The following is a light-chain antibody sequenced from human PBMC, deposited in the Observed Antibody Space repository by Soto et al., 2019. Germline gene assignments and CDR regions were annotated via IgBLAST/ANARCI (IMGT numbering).Light chain of an antibody. CDR3: SSYTTSSNTKVV. CDR2: EVT. CDR1: SSDVGGYNY. Sequence: QSALTQPASVSGSPGQSITISCTGTSSDVGGYNYVSWHQQYPGKAPKLMIYEVTDRPSGLSNRFSGSKSGNTASLTISGLQAEDEADYYCSSYTTSSNTKVVFGGGTKVTVL. V-gene: IGLV2-14*01. J-gene: IGLJ2*01.